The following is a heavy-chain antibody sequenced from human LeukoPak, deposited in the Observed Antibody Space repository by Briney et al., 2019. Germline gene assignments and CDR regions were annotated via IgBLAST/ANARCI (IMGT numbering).Heavy chain of an antibody. CDR3: ARIDSARHIESYFDY. V-gene: IGHV5-51*01. CDR1: GYSFTSYW. Sequence: ESLQISCKGSGYSFTSYWIGWVRQMPGKGLEWMGIIYPGDSDTRYSPSFQGQVTISADKSISTAYLQWSSLKASDTAMYYCARIDSARHIESYFDYLVQGTQVTVSS. CDR2: IYPGDSDT. J-gene: IGHJ4*02.